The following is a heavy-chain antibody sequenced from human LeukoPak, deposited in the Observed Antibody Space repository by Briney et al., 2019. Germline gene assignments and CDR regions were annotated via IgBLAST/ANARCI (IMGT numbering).Heavy chain of an antibody. CDR2: IIPIFGTA. Sequence: GASVKVSCKASGGTFSSYAISWVRQAAGQGLEWMGGIIPIFGTANYAQKFQGRVTITADESTSTAYMELSSLRSEDTAVYYCARSITMVRGVTRIFQHWGQGTLVTVSS. CDR1: GGTFSSYA. CDR3: ARSITMVRGVTRIFQH. D-gene: IGHD3-10*01. V-gene: IGHV1-69*13. J-gene: IGHJ1*01.